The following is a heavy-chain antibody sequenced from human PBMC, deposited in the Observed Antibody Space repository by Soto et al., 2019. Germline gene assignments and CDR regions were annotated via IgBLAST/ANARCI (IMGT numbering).Heavy chain of an antibody. CDR1: GDSMSPFY. CDR2: IYHIWTT. J-gene: IGHJ4*02. V-gene: IGHV4-59*03. CDR3: AKFRRNYFGD. Sequence: QVQLQESGPGLVKPSETLSLTCTVSGDSMSPFYWSWIRQPPGKGLEWIGYIYHIWTTTYNPSLKSRVTISLDSSKKQFSLKLTSVTAADTAVYYCAKFRRNYFGDWGQGTLVTVSS. D-gene: IGHD3-10*01.